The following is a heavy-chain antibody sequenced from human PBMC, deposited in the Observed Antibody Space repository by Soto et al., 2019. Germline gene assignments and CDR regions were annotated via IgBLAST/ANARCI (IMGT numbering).Heavy chain of an antibody. D-gene: IGHD6-6*01. CDR2: ISSAVNT. Sequence: XGSLRLSSAGAGFTSSNSAMTWVSQAPGKGLEWVSAISSAVNTYYADSVKGRFTISRDNSKNTLSLQMNSLRAEDTAVYYCAKQVRDGTSSPYYFDYWGQGTLVTVSS. CDR1: GFTSSNSA. V-gene: IGHV3-23*01. J-gene: IGHJ4*02. CDR3: AKQVRDGTSSPYYFDY.